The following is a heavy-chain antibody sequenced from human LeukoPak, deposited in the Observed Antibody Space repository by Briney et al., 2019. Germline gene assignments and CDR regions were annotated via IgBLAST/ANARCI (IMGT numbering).Heavy chain of an antibody. CDR2: ISYDGSNK. CDR3: ARDPLWFGELLLDY. D-gene: IGHD3-10*01. V-gene: IGHV3-30*03. Sequence: GRSLRLSCAASGFTFSSYGMPWVRQAPGKGLEWVAVISYDGSNKYYADSVKGRFTISRDNSKNTLYLQMNSLRAEDTAVYYCARDPLWFGELLLDYWGQGTLVAVSS. CDR1: GFTFSSYG. J-gene: IGHJ4*02.